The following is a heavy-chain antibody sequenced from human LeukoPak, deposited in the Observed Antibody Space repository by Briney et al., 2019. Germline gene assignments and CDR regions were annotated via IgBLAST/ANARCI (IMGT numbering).Heavy chain of an antibody. CDR1: GFSVGSYA. D-gene: IGHD2-15*01. Sequence: GGSLRLSCAASGFSVGSYAMSWVRQAPGKGLQWASHISDSYGPTYPSDSVKGRFTISRDNSKNMLYLQMNILRAEDTAIYYCARETSGHCDGGTCYSFHYFDHWGQGVLVTVSS. CDR3: ARETSGHCDGGTCYSFHYFDH. V-gene: IGHV3-23*01. CDR2: ISDSYGPT. J-gene: IGHJ4*02.